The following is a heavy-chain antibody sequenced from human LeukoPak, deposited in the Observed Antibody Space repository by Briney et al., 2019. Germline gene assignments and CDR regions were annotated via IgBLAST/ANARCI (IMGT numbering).Heavy chain of an antibody. V-gene: IGHV4-59*10. CDR1: GGSFSGYY. CDR3: ARVLRFLESYYMDV. CDR2: IYTSGST. Sequence: SETLSLTCAVYGGSFSGYYWSWIRQPPGKGLEWIGRIYTSGSTNYNPSLKSRVTMSVDTSKNQFSLKLSSVTAADTAVYYCARVLRFLESYYMDVWGKGTTVTVSS. D-gene: IGHD3-3*01. J-gene: IGHJ6*03.